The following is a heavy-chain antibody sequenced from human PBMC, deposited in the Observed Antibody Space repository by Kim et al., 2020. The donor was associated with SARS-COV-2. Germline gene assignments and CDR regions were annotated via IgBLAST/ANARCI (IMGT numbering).Heavy chain of an antibody. CDR1: GGSFSGHY. J-gene: IGHJ5*02. V-gene: IGHV4-34*01. CDR3: ARGPISYSSSWYRGNRFDP. D-gene: IGHD6-13*01. Sequence: SETLSLTCAVYGGSFSGHYWSWIRQPPGKGLEWIGEINHSGSTNYNPSLKSRVTISVDTSKNQFSLKLSSVTAADTAVYYCARGPISYSSSWYRGNRFDPWGQGTLVTVSS. CDR2: INHSGST.